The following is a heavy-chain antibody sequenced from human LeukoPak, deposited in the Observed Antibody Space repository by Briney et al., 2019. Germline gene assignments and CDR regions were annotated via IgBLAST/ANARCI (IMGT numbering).Heavy chain of an antibody. D-gene: IGHD3-10*01. CDR1: GFAFRNYW. V-gene: IGHV3-23*01. CDR3: ARKYASGTYPLDY. Sequence: GGSLRLSCVASGFAFRNYWMYWVRQGPGKGLVWVSVISDTGATTFYADSVKGRFTISRDNSKNTLYLQMSSLRVEDTAVYYCARKYASGTYPLDYWGQGILVTVSS. J-gene: IGHJ4*02. CDR2: ISDTGATT.